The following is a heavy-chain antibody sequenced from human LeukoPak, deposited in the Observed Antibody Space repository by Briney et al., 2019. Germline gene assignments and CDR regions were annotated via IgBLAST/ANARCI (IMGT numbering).Heavy chain of an antibody. Sequence: PGGSLRLSCAASGSTFSRYWMSWVRQAPGKGLEWVANIKQDGNEKYYADSVKGRFTIFRDNAKNSLYVQVNSLRAEDTAVYYCARGGSRLLTSYIFDYWGQGTLVTVSS. CDR2: IKQDGNEK. CDR1: GSTFSRYW. CDR3: ARGGSRLLTSYIFDY. V-gene: IGHV3-7*01. J-gene: IGHJ4*02. D-gene: IGHD3-16*01.